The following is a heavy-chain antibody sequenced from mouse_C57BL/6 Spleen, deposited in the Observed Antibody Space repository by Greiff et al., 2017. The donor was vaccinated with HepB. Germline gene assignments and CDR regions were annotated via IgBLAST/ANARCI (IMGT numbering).Heavy chain of an antibody. Sequence: EVQRVESGPGLVKPSQSLSLTCSVTGYSITSGYYWNWIRQFPGNKLEWMGYISYDGSNNYNPSLKNRISITRDTSKNQFFLKLNSVTTEDTATYYCAREELGQGFAYWGQGTLVTVSA. V-gene: IGHV3-6*01. CDR2: ISYDGSN. CDR1: GYSITSGYY. J-gene: IGHJ3*01. CDR3: AREELGQGFAY. D-gene: IGHD4-1*01.